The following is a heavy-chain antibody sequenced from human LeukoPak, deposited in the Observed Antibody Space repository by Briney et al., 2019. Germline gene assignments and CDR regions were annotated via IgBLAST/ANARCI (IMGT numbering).Heavy chain of an antibody. CDR2: IWYDGGNK. V-gene: IGHV3-33*01. Sequence: GPSLTLSRAASGSTFSTYAMHWVRQPPGKGLEWQAVIWYDGGNKYYSDSVKGRFTISRDNSKNTLYMQMNSLRAEDTAVYYCASSIVAVATGIEYWGQGTLVTVSS. J-gene: IGHJ4*02. CDR3: ASSIVAVATGIEY. D-gene: IGHD6-6*01. CDR1: GSTFSTYA.